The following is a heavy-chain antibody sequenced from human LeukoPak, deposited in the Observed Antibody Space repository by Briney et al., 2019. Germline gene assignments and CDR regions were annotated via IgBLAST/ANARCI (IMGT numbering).Heavy chain of an antibody. V-gene: IGHV3-74*01. CDR3: ARDRPHNWFDP. CDR1: GFTFSSYW. J-gene: IGHJ5*02. CDR2: IDIDGSST. Sequence: PGGSLRLSCAASGFTFSSYWMHWVRQAPGQGLVWVSRIDIDGSSTTYADSVKGRFTISRDNAKNTLYLQMNNLRAEDTAVYYCARDRPHNWFDPWGQGTLVTVSS.